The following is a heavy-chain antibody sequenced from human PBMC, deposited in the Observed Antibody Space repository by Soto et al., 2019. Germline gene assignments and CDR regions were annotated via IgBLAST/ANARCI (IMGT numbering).Heavy chain of an antibody. CDR3: AKERWYGRVVATVMDQGY. CDR1: GFTFSSYG. CDR2: ISYDGSNK. Sequence: ESGGGVVQPGRSLRLSCASSGFTFSSYGMHWVRQAPGKGLEWVAVISYDGSNKYYADSVKGRFTISRDKSKNTLYLQMNSLRGEDTAVYYCAKERWYGRVVATVMDQGYWGQGTLVTVSS. D-gene: IGHD2-21*02. J-gene: IGHJ4*02. V-gene: IGHV3-30*18.